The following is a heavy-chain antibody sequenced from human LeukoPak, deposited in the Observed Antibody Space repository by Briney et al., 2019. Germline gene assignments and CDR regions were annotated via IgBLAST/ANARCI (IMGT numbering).Heavy chain of an antibody. Sequence: SETLSLTCTVSGGSISSYYWSWTRQPAGKGLEWIGRIYTSGSTNYNPSLKSRVTMSVDTSKNQFSLRLSSVTAADTAVYYCARDPLGTIFGVVYGMDVWGQGTTVTVSS. V-gene: IGHV4-4*07. D-gene: IGHD3-3*01. J-gene: IGHJ6*02. CDR1: GGSISSYY. CDR2: IYTSGST. CDR3: ARDPLGTIFGVVYGMDV.